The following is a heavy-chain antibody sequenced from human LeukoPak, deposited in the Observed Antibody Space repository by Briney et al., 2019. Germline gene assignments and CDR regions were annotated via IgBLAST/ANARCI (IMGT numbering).Heavy chain of an antibody. J-gene: IGHJ4*02. Sequence: SETLSLTCAVYGGSFSGNYWSWIRQPPGKGLEWIGEINHSGSTNYNPSLKSRVTISVDTSKNQFSLKLSSVTAADTAVYYCARGGRPPGYSTRWGQGTLVTVSS. V-gene: IGHV4-34*01. CDR3: ARGGRPPGYSTR. D-gene: IGHD3-9*01. CDR2: INHSGST. CDR1: GGSFSGNY.